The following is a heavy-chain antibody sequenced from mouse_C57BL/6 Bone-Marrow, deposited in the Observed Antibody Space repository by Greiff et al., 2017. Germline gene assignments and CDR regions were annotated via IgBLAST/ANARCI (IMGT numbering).Heavy chain of an antibody. V-gene: IGHV5-4*01. D-gene: IGHD2-1*01. J-gene: IGHJ3*01. Sequence: EVHLVESGGGLVKPGGSLKLSCAASGFTFSSYAMSWVRQTPEKRLEWVATISDGGSYTYYPDNVKGRFTISRDNAKNNLYLQMSHLKSEDTAMYYCARDFYGNGWFAYWGQGTLVTVSA. CDR3: ARDFYGNGWFAY. CDR2: ISDGGSYT. CDR1: GFTFSSYA.